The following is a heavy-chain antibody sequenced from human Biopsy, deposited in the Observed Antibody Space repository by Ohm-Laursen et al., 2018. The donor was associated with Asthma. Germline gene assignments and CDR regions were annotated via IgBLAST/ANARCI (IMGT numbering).Heavy chain of an antibody. V-gene: IGHV1-3*01. J-gene: IGHJ3*02. Sequence: GASVKVSCKASGYTFINYAIHWVRQAPGNSLEWMGWINAANGNTKYSQKFQGRLTIGRDTSASTAYMDLSSLRSEDTAVYYCARTYFDFLTGQVHDAFAMWGQGTMVTVSS. CDR3: ARTYFDFLTGQVHDAFAM. CDR2: INAANGNT. D-gene: IGHD3-9*01. CDR1: GYTFINYA.